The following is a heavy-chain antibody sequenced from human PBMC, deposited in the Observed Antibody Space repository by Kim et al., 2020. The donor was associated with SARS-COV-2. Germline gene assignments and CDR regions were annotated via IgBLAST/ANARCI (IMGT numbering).Heavy chain of an antibody. CDR3: ATLVEFWGAFDI. V-gene: IGHV1-8*01. CDR2: MNPNSGNT. Sequence: ASVKVSCKASGYTFTSYDINWVRQATGQGLEWMGWMNPNSGNTGYAQKFQGRVTMTRNTSISTAYMELSSLRSEDTAVYYCATLVEFWGAFDIWGQGTMVTVSS. CDR1: GYTFTSYD. J-gene: IGHJ3*02. D-gene: IGHD3-16*01.